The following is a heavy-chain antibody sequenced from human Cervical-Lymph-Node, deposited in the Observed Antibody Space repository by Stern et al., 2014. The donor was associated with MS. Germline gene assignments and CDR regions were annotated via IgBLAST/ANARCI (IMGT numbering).Heavy chain of an antibody. V-gene: IGHV1-2*04. CDR1: GYTFTGYY. Sequence: DQLVESGAEVKKPGASVNVSCKASGYTFTGYYMHWVRQAPGQGLEWMGWINPNSGGTNYAQKFQGWVTMTRDTSISTAYMELSRLRSDDTAVYYCARGRVGATNPLDYWGQGTLVTVSS. D-gene: IGHD1-26*01. CDR2: INPNSGGT. J-gene: IGHJ4*02. CDR3: ARGRVGATNPLDY.